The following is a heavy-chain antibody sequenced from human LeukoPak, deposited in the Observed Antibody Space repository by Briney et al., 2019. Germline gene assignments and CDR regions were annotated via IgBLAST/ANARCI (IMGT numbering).Heavy chain of an antibody. CDR1: GFTFSSYA. V-gene: IGHV3-23*01. J-gene: IGHJ4*02. Sequence: GGTLRLSCAASGFTFSSYAMSWVRQAPGKGLEWVSAISGSGGSTYYADSVKGRFTISRDNSKNTLYLQMNSLRAEDTAVYYCAKSIFGVVMPFDYWGQGTLVTVSS. CDR3: AKSIFGVVMPFDY. CDR2: ISGSGGST. D-gene: IGHD3-3*01.